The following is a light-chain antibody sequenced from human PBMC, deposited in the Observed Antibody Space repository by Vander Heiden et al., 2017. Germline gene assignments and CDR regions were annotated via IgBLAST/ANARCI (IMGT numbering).Light chain of an antibody. Sequence: DIHMTQSPSTLSASVGDRVTITCRASQSISEWLAWYQQKPGKAPRLLIYKASGLQSGVPSRFSGSGSGTEFTLTISGLQPDDFATYYCQHYSPPSNGYSLSSFGQGTKLEMK. CDR2: KAS. CDR1: QSISEW. CDR3: QHYSPPSNGYSLSS. V-gene: IGKV1-5*03. J-gene: IGKJ2*01.